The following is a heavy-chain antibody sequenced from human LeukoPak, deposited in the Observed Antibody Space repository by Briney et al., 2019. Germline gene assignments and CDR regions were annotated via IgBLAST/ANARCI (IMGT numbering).Heavy chain of an antibody. CDR2: IYYTGRT. CDR1: GGSVSDYY. J-gene: IGHJ4*02. Sequence: SETLSLTCTISGGSVSDYYWSWIRQSPGQGLEWVGYIYYTGRTTYNPSLKSRVTISADTSKNQFSLKLSSVTAADTAVYYCASRKLGNDYWGQGTLVTVSS. V-gene: IGHV4-59*02. CDR3: ASRKLGNDY. D-gene: IGHD7-27*01.